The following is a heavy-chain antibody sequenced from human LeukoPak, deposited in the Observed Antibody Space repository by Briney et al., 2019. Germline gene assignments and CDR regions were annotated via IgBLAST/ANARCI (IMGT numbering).Heavy chain of an antibody. J-gene: IGHJ3*02. D-gene: IGHD2-2*01. Sequence: ASVKVSCKASGGTFSSYAISCVRQPPGQGLEWMGRLLPLLVIANYPQKLQGRVTSTAYKSTSTAYMELSGLRSEDTAVYYCARSGDIVVVPAAMAYGHDAFDIWGEGTMVTVSS. V-gene: IGHV1-69*04. CDR1: GGTFSSYA. CDR2: LLPLLVIA. CDR3: ARSGDIVVVPAAMAYGHDAFDI.